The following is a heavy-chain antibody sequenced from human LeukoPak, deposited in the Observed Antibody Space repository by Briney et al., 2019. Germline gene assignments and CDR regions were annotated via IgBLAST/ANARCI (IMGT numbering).Heavy chain of an antibody. CDR3: AKVNGNYYVDY. J-gene: IGHJ4*02. D-gene: IGHD1-26*01. CDR2: ISGGGDIT. Sequence: PGGSLRLSCAASGFNFANHAMSWVRQTAGKGLEWVSAISGGGDITFYADSVKGRFTISRDNFKNTVHLQMNSLRAEDTAIYYCAKVNGNYYVDYWGQGTLVTVSS. V-gene: IGHV3-23*01. CDR1: GFNFANHA.